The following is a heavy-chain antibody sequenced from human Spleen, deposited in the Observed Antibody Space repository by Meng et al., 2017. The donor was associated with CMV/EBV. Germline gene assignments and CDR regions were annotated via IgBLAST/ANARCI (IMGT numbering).Heavy chain of an antibody. CDR3: ARDGYKSFDY. D-gene: IGHD5-24*01. Sequence: SCKASGYTFISYAMNWVRQAPGQGLEWMGWINTNTGNPTYAQGFTGRFVFSLDTSVSTAYLQISSLEAEDTAVYYCARDGYKSFDYWGQGTLVTVSS. V-gene: IGHV7-4-1*02. CDR2: INTNTGNP. CDR1: GYTFISYA. J-gene: IGHJ4*02.